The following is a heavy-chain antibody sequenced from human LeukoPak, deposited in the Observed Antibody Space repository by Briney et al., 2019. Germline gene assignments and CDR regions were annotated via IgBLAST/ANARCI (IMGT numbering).Heavy chain of an antibody. CDR2: MNPNSGNT. CDR1: GYTFTSYD. D-gene: IGHD2-15*01. Sequence: ASVKVSRKASGYTFTSYDINWVRQANGQGLEWMGWMNPNSGNTGYAQKFQGRVTMTRNTSISTAYMELSSLRSEDTAVYYCARAGGYCGRISCPYYFDYWGQGSLVAVSS. CDR3: ARAGGYCGRISCPYYFDY. J-gene: IGHJ4*02. V-gene: IGHV1-8*01.